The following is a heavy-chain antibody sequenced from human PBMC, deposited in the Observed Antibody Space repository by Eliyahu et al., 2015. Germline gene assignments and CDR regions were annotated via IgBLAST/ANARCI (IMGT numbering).Heavy chain of an antibody. V-gene: IGHV1-18*01. Sequence: QVQLVQSGAEVKKPGASVKVSCKASGXTFTSYGISWVRQAPGQGLEWMGWISAYNGNTNYAQKLQGRVTMTTDTSTSTAYMELRSLRSDDTAVYYCAGGYVEQLVEDYYYGMDVWGQGTTVTVSS. CDR3: AGGYVEQLVEDYYYGMDV. J-gene: IGHJ6*02. CDR1: GXTFTSYG. D-gene: IGHD6-6*01. CDR2: ISAYNGNT.